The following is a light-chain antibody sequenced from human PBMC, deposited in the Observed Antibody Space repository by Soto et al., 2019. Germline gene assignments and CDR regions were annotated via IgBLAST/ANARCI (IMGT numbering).Light chain of an antibody. CDR3: QQSYSTPRST. V-gene: IGKV1-39*01. J-gene: IGKJ4*01. CDR1: QSISSY. Sequence: DIQMTQSPSSLSASVGDRVTITCRASQSISSYLNWYQQKPGKAPKLLIYAASNLQSGVPSRFSGSGSGTDFTLTISSLQPEDFATYYCQQSYSTPRSTFGGGTKVEI. CDR2: AAS.